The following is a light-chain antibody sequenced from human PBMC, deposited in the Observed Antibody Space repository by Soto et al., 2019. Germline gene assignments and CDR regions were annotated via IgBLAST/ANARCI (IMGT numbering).Light chain of an antibody. CDR2: YIS. V-gene: IGKV3D-15*01. J-gene: IGKJ5*01. CDR3: QQHNQWPIT. CDR1: QSVRSSY. Sequence: EIVLTQSPDTLSLSPGESATLSCRASQSVRSSYLAWYQQKPGQAPRLLIYYISTRATGIPARFSGSGSGTEFTLTINSLQSEDSAVYYCQQHNQWPITFGQGTRLEIK.